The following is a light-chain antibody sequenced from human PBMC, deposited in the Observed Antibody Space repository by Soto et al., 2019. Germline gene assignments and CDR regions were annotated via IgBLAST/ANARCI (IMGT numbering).Light chain of an antibody. V-gene: IGLV1-36*01. CDR2: YDD. Sequence: QSVLTQPPSVSEAPRRRVTISCSGSSANIGNNAVNWYQQLPGKAPKLLIYYDDLLPSGVSDRFSASKSGTSASLAISGLQSEDEAAYHCAAWDDSPNGSVFGTGTKVTVL. CDR3: AAWDDSPNGSV. J-gene: IGLJ1*01. CDR1: SANIGNNA.